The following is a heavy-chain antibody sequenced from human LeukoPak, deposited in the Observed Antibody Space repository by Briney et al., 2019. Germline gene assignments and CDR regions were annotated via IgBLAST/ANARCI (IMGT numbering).Heavy chain of an antibody. CDR3: ARDRCSSTSCYYPAHYGMDV. Sequence: GGSLRLSCAASGFTVSGNYMSWVRQAPGKGLEWVSVIYSGGSTYYADSVKGRFTISRDTSKNTLYLQMNSLRAEDTAVYYCARDRCSSTSCYYPAHYGMDVWGQGTTVTVSS. D-gene: IGHD2-2*01. CDR1: GFTVSGNY. CDR2: IYSGGST. J-gene: IGHJ6*02. V-gene: IGHV3-53*01.